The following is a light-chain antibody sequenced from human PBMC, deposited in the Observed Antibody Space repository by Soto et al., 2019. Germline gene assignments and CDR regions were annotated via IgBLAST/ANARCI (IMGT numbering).Light chain of an antibody. Sequence: EVVMTQSPATLSVSPGERATLSCRASQSISSNLAWYQQKAGQAPRLLMYGASTRATGVPARFSGSGSGTEFTLTISSLQSEDFAVYYCQQFGSSWLTFGQGTKVEIK. V-gene: IGKV3-15*01. CDR3: QQFGSSWLT. J-gene: IGKJ1*01. CDR1: QSISSN. CDR2: GAS.